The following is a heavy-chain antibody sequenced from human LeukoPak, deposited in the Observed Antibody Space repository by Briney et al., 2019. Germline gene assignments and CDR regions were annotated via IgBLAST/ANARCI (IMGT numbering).Heavy chain of an antibody. J-gene: IGHJ4*02. CDR3: VRDGVGAPPFDY. Sequence: GGSLRLSCAAAGFTFSSNWMHWVRQAPGKGLVWVSRIKGDGSSTSYADSVKGRFTISRDNAKNTLFLQMNSLRAEDTAVYYCVRDGVGAPPFDYWGQGALVTVSS. D-gene: IGHD1-26*01. CDR1: GFTFSSNW. V-gene: IGHV3-74*01. CDR2: IKGDGSST.